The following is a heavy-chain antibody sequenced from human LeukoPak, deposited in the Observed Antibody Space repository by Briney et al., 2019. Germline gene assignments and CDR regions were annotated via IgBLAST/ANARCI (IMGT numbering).Heavy chain of an antibody. CDR2: ISAYNGNT. V-gene: IGHV1-18*04. CDR1: GYIFTSYG. D-gene: IGHD2-2*01. CDR3: ARGYCSSTSCYRVDSFRPRLDY. J-gene: IGHJ4*02. Sequence: ASVKVSSKTSGYIFTSYGISCLRRAPGQGLEWMGWISAYNGNTNYAQKLQVRVTMTTDTSTSTAYMELRSLRSDDTAVYYCARGYCSSTSCYRVDSFRPRLDYWGQGTLVTVSS.